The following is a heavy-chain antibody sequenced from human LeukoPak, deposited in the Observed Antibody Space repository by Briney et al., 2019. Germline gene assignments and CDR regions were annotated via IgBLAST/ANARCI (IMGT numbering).Heavy chain of an antibody. CDR1: GFTVSSYY. Sequence: GGSLRLSCAASGFTVSSYYMSWVRQAPGKGLEWVANIKQDGSEKYYVDSVKGRFTISRDNAKNSLYLQMNSLRAEDTAVYYCARDLVNAWGQGTLVTVSS. J-gene: IGHJ4*02. D-gene: IGHD2/OR15-2a*01. CDR3: ARDLVNA. CDR2: IKQDGSEK. V-gene: IGHV3-7*03.